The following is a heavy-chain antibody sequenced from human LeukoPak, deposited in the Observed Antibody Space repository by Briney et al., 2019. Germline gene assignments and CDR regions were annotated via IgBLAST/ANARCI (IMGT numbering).Heavy chain of an antibody. D-gene: IGHD6-13*01. V-gene: IGHV4-61*02. CDR2: IYTSGST. CDR3: ARQRYSSRFYDY. CDR1: GGSISGGSYY. J-gene: IGHJ4*02. Sequence: PSETLSLTCTVSGGSISGGSYYWSWIRQPAGKGLEWIGRIYTSGSTNYNPSLKSRVTISVDTSKNQFSLKLSSVTAADTAVYYCARQRYSSRFYDYWGQGTLVTVSS.